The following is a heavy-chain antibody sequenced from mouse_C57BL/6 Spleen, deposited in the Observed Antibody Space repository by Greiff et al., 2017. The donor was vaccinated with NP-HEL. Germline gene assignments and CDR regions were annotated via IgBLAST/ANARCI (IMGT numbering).Heavy chain of an antibody. Sequence: QVQLQQPGAELVRPGTSVKLSCKASGYTFTSYWMPWVKQRPGQGLEWIGVIDPSDSYPNYNQKFKGKATLTVDTSSSTAYMQLSSLTSEDSAVYYCARYDGYYLYYAMDYWGQGTSVTVSS. V-gene: IGHV1-59*01. CDR2: IDPSDSYP. J-gene: IGHJ4*01. CDR3: ARYDGYYLYYAMDY. D-gene: IGHD2-3*01. CDR1: GYTFTSYW.